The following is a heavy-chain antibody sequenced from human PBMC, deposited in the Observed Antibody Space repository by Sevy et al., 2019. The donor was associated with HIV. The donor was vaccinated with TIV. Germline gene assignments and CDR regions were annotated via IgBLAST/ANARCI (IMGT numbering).Heavy chain of an antibody. CDR3: ATDRISDWFFDS. J-gene: IGHJ4*02. CDR1: GFTFTDYV. Sequence: GESLKISCTASGFTFTDYVMNWVRQAPGRGLEGVSSIGGSGGSTHYADSVKGRFTIPRDNSKNTLYLQMNSLRAEDTAVYYCATDRISDWFFDSWGQGTLVTVSS. CDR2: IGGSGGST. D-gene: IGHD3-9*01. V-gene: IGHV3-23*01.